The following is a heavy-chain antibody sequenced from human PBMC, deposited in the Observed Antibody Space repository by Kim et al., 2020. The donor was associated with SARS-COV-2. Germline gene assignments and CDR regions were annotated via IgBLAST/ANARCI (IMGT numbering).Heavy chain of an antibody. D-gene: IGHD2-2*01. J-gene: IGHJ6*01. V-gene: IGHV3-33*01. Sequence: GGSLRLSCAASGFTFSSYGMHWVRQAPGKGLEWVAVIWYDGSNKYYADSVKGRFSISRDNSKNTLYLQMNSLRAEDTAVYYCAREGIVVVPAAIYYYGM. CDR3: AREGIVVVPAAIYYYGM. CDR2: IWYDGSNK. CDR1: GFTFSSYG.